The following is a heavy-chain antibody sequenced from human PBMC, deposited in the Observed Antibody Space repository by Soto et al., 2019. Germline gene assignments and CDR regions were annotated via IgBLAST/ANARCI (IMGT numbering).Heavy chain of an antibody. D-gene: IGHD6-13*01. V-gene: IGHV5-10-1*01. CDR2: IDPSDSYT. CDR3: ARRGGSSWYGYYYYGMDV. Sequence: GESLKISCKVSGYSFTSYWISRVRQMPGKGLEWMGRIDPSDSYTNYSPSFQGHVTISADKSISTAYLQWSSLKASDTAMYYCARRGGSSWYGYYYYGMDVWGQGTTVTVSS. CDR1: GYSFTSYW. J-gene: IGHJ6*02.